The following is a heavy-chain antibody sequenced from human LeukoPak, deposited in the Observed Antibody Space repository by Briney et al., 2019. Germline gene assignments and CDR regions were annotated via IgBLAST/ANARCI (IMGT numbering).Heavy chain of an antibody. CDR1: GYTFTGYY. Sequence: GASVKVSCKTSGYTFTGYYMHWLRQAPGQGLEWMGRINPNIGGTYQGRVTRTRDTSTSTSYMELTSLISDDTAVYYCAGGVLHGGGPWFDPWAREPWPPSPQ. CDR2: INPNIGGT. V-gene: IGHV1-2*06. CDR3: AGGVLHGGGPWFDP. D-gene: IGHD3-16*01. J-gene: IGHJ5*02.